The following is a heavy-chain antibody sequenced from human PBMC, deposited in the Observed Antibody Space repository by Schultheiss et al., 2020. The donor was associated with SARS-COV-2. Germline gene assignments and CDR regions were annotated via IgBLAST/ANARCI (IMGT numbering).Heavy chain of an antibody. D-gene: IGHD5-18*01. CDR1: GFTFSNAW. Sequence: GESLKISCAASGFTFSNAWMSWVRQAPGKGLEWVGRIKSKTDGGTTDYAAPVKGRFTISRDDSKNTLYLQMNSLKTEDTAVYYCARGEGIQLWVGYYYYMDVWGKGTTVTVSS. V-gene: IGHV3-15*01. CDR2: IKSKTDGGTT. CDR3: ARGEGIQLWVGYYYYMDV. J-gene: IGHJ6*03.